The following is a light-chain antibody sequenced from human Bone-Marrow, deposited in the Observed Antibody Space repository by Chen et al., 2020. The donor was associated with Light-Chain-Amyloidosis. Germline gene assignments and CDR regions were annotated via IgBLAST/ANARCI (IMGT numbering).Light chain of an antibody. Sequence: QSVLTQPPSVSGAPRQRVTISCTGSRSNVGAPYDVHWYQQLPGTAPKLLIYGNNNRPSGVPDRFSGSKSGSSASLAITGLRADDEADYYCQSYDTRLRGSVFGGGTRLTVL. J-gene: IGLJ2*01. V-gene: IGLV1-40*01. CDR1: RSNVGAPYD. CDR3: QSYDTRLRGSV. CDR2: GNN.